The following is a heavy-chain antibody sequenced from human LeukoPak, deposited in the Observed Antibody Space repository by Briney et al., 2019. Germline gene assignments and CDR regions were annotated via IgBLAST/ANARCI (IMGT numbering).Heavy chain of an antibody. V-gene: IGHV4-30-4*01. D-gene: IGHD2-2*01. J-gene: IGHJ4*02. CDR3: ARTVVPAGAYYFDY. CDR2: IYYSGST. CDR1: GGSISSGDYY. Sequence: SQTLSLTCTVSGGSISSGDYYWSWIRQPPGKGLEWIGYIYYSGSTYYNPSLKSRVTISVDTSKNQFSLKLNSVTAADTAVYYCARTVVPAGAYYFDYWGQGTLVTVSS.